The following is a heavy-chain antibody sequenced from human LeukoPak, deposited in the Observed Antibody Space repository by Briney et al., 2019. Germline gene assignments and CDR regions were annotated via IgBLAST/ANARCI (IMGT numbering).Heavy chain of an antibody. CDR2: IRGGGDTK. J-gene: IGHJ3*02. CDR3: SGDPNGDYVGAFDM. V-gene: IGHV3-23*01. Sequence: GGSLRLSCTASGFTFSNYAMTCVRQAPGKGLEWVASIRGGGDTKYYADSVKGRFTISRDNSKNTLFLQMNSLRGEDTAVYYCSGDPNGDYVGAFDMWGPGTMVTVSS. CDR1: GFTFSNYA. D-gene: IGHD4-17*01.